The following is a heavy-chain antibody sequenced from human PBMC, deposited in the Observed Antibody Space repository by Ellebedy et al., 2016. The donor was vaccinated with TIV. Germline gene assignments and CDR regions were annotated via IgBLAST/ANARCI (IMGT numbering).Heavy chain of an antibody. J-gene: IGHJ6*03. D-gene: IGHD3-10*01. CDR2: IYYSGST. CDR3: ARSGSYYYYYMDV. V-gene: IGHV4-59*08. Sequence: SETLSLTCTVSGGSISSYYWSWIRQPPGKGLEWIGYIYYSGSTNYNPSLKSRVTISVDTSKNLFSLKLSSVTAADTAVYYCARSGSYYYYYMDVWGKGTTVTVSS. CDR1: GGSISSYY.